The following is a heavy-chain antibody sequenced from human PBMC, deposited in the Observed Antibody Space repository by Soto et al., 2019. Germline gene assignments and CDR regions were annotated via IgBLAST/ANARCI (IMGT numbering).Heavy chain of an antibody. D-gene: IGHD6-6*01. V-gene: IGHV3-30-3*01. J-gene: IGHJ5*02. CDR2: ILYDGTIV. CDR3: AREASVAALNWFDP. Sequence: PGGSLRLSCAASGFTFSQYALNWVRQAPGKGLEWVAVILYDGTIVHYADSVKGRFTVSRDNSKNTVYLQMDSLTPEDTGVYYCAREASVAALNWFDPWGQGTLVTVSS. CDR1: GFTFSQYA.